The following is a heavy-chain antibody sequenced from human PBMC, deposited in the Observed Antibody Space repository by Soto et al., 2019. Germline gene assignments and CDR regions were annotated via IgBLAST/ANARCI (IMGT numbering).Heavy chain of an antibody. CDR1: GGTFSSNA. Sequence: SVKVSCKASGGTFSSNAISWVRQAPGQGLEWMGGIIPIFGTANYAQKFQGRVTITADKSTSTAYMELSSMRSEDTAVYYCARDRYDYVWGSYRYSPDAFDIWGQGTMVTVSS. V-gene: IGHV1-69*06. CDR2: IIPIFGTA. D-gene: IGHD3-16*02. CDR3: ARDRYDYVWGSYRYSPDAFDI. J-gene: IGHJ3*02.